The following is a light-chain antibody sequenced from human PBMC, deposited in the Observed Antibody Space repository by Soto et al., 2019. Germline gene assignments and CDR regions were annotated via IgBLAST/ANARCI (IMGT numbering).Light chain of an antibody. V-gene: IGKV1-5*03. CDR2: KAS. J-gene: IGKJ1*01. CDR3: QQYKTFSPKT. Sequence: DIQMTQSPSTLSASVGDRVTITCRASQSISIWLAWYQQRAGKAPKLLIYKASNLESGVPSRFSGSGSVTEFTLSISNLQPDDLATYYCQQYKTFSPKTFGQGTTVEIK. CDR1: QSISIW.